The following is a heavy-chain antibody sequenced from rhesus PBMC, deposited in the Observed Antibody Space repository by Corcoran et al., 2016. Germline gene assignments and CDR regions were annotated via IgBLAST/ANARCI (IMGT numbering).Heavy chain of an antibody. D-gene: IGHD3-28*01. Sequence: QVQLQESGPGLVKPSETLSLTCAVSGGSFSSYWWGWIRQPTGKGLEWIGSIYGSSGDTEYNPSRKSRATISRDTSKRQFYLRLSSVTAADTAVYDCARVLYLCYDRGYYTGYYFDYWGQGVLVTVSS. CDR1: GGSFSSYW. CDR3: ARVLYLCYDRGYYTGYYFDY. CDR2: IYGSSGDT. V-gene: IGHV4-160*01. J-gene: IGHJ4*01.